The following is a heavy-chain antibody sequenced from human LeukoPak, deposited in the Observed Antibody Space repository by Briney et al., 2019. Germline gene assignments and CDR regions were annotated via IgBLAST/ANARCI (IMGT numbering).Heavy chain of an antibody. CDR1: GFTFSSYG. Sequence: GSLRLSCAASGFTFSSYGMSWVRQAPGKGLEWVSAISGSGGSTYYADSVKGRFTISRDNSKNTLYLQMNSLRAEDTAVYYCAKEGGDQFTFDYWGQGTLVTVSS. V-gene: IGHV3-23*01. CDR2: ISGSGGST. CDR3: AKEGGDQFTFDY. J-gene: IGHJ4*02. D-gene: IGHD2-21*02.